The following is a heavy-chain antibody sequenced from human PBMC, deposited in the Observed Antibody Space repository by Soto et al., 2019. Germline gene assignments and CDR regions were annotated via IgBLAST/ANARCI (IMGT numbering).Heavy chain of an antibody. CDR2: INHSGST. Sequence: QVQLQQWGAGLLKPSETLSLTCAVYGGSFSAYYWSWIRQPQGKGLEWIGEINHSGSTNYNPSLKSRVTISVDTSKNQFSLKLSSVTAADTAVYYCARSVAGTDYWGQGTLVTVSS. D-gene: IGHD6-19*01. J-gene: IGHJ4*02. CDR3: ARSVAGTDY. CDR1: GGSFSAYY. V-gene: IGHV4-34*01.